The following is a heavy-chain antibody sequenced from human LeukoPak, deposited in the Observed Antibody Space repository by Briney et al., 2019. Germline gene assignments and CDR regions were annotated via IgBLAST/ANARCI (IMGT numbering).Heavy chain of an antibody. J-gene: IGHJ4*02. D-gene: IGHD1-1*01. V-gene: IGHV4-34*01. Sequence: PSETLSLTCAVYGGSFSGYYWSWIRQPPGKGLEWIGEINHSGSTNYNPSLKSRVTISVDTSKNQFSLELSSVTAADTAVYYCARGRNLFDYWGQGSLVAVCS. CDR3: ARGRNLFDY. CDR2: INHSGST. CDR1: GGSFSGYY.